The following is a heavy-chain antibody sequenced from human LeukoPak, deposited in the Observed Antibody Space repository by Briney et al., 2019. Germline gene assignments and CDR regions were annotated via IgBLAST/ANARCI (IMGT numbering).Heavy chain of an antibody. CDR2: ISGSGGST. V-gene: IGHV3-23*01. CDR3: AKGYDFWSGQFYFDY. D-gene: IGHD3-3*01. J-gene: IGHJ4*02. CDR1: GFTFSSYA. Sequence: GGSLRLSCAASGFTFSSYAMSWVHQAPGKGLEWVSAISGSGGSTYYADSVKGRFTISRDNSKNTLYLQMNSLRAEDTAVYYCAKGYDFWSGQFYFDYWGQGTLVTVSS.